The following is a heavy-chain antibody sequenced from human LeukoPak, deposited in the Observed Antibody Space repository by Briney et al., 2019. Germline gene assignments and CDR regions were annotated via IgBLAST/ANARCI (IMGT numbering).Heavy chain of an antibody. CDR3: ARAYGSGSYDGRREYYFDY. D-gene: IGHD3-10*01. Sequence: EASLKVSRKASGYTFTSYDINWVRPATGQGLEWMGWMNSNSGNTGYAQKFQSRVTMTRNTPISTAYMELSSMRSEDTAVYYCARAYGSGSYDGRREYYFDYGGQGTLVSVSS. CDR2: MNSNSGNT. V-gene: IGHV1-8*01. J-gene: IGHJ4*02. CDR1: GYTFTSYD.